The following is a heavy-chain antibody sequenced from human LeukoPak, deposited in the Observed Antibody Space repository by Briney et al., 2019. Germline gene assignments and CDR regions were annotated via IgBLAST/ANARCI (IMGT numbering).Heavy chain of an antibody. Sequence: GGSLRLSCAASGFTFSSYSMNWVRQAPGKGLEWVSSISSSSSYIYYADSVKGRFTISRDNAKNSLYLQMNSLRAEDTAVYYCARDPPQPLLPTTVTPLYYWGQGTLVTVSS. CDR1: GFTFSSYS. D-gene: IGHD4-17*01. CDR3: ARDPPQPLLPTTVTPLYY. J-gene: IGHJ4*02. V-gene: IGHV3-21*01. CDR2: ISSSSSYI.